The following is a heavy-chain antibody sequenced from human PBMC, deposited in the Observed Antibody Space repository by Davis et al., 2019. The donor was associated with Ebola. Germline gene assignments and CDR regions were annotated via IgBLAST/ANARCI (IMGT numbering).Heavy chain of an antibody. D-gene: IGHD7-27*01. V-gene: IGHV5-10-1*01. Sequence: GESLKISCRGSGYDFSIYWISWVRQKPGKGLEWMGRIDPRDSKVNYNPSLRGHVSISSDRFIKTAYLQLNSLKASDTAVYFCARTDYWGADMDVWGKGTTVNVSS. CDR2: IDPRDSKV. CDR3: ARTDYWGADMDV. CDR1: GYDFSIYW. J-gene: IGHJ6*04.